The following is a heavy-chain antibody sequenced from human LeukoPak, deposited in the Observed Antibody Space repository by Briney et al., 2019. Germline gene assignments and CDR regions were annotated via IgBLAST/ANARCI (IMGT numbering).Heavy chain of an antibody. D-gene: IGHD3-22*01. V-gene: IGHV3-23*01. J-gene: IGHJ6*03. CDR3: AREKYYDRSGYAWNYYYYYMDV. CDR2: ISGSGGST. Sequence: PGGSLRLSCAASGFTFSSYAMSWVRQAPGKGLEWVSAISGSGGSTYYADSVKGRFTISRDNSKNTLYLQMNSLRAEDTAVYYCAREKYYDRSGYAWNYYYYYMDVWGKGTTVTVSS. CDR1: GFTFSSYA.